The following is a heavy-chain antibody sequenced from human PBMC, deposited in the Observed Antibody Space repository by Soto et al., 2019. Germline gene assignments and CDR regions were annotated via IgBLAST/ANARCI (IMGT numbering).Heavy chain of an antibody. J-gene: IGHJ6*02. CDR3: AREHSGRHYYYGMDV. Sequence: QVQLVQSGAEVKKPGASVKVSCKASGYTFTSYGISWVRQAPGQGLEWMGWISAYNGNTNYAQKLQGRVTMTTDTSTSTAYMELRRLRSDDTAVYYCAREHSGRHYYYGMDVWGQGTTVTVSS. V-gene: IGHV1-18*01. D-gene: IGHD1-26*01. CDR2: ISAYNGNT. CDR1: GYTFTSYG.